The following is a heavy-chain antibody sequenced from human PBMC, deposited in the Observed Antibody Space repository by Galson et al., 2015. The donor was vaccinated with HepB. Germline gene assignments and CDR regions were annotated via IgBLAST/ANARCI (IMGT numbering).Heavy chain of an antibody. J-gene: IGHJ6*02. D-gene: IGHD2-2*01. CDR2: ISGSGGTT. Sequence: SLRLSCAASGFTFSSYAMSWVRQAAGKGLEWVSAISGSGGTTHDADSVKGRFTISRGNSKNTLYLQMNSLRAEDTAVYYCAKFFGLFARPPAVIPAATTADWYAMDVWGQGTTVTVSS. V-gene: IGHV3-23*01. CDR3: AKFFGLFARPPAVIPAATTADWYAMDV. CDR1: GFTFSSYA.